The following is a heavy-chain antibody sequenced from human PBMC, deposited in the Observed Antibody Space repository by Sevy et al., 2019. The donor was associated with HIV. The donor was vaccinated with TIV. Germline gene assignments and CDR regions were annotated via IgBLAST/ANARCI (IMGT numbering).Heavy chain of an antibody. Sequence: GGSLRLSCAASGFTFDDYAMHWVRQAPGKGLEWVSGISWNSGSIGYADSVKGRFTVSRDNGKNSLYLQMNSLRAEEMALYYCAITVGSSSWYGDYFDYWGQGTLVTVSS. CDR1: GFTFDDYA. J-gene: IGHJ4*02. CDR2: ISWNSGSI. V-gene: IGHV3-9*03. CDR3: AITVGSSSWYGDYFDY. D-gene: IGHD6-13*01.